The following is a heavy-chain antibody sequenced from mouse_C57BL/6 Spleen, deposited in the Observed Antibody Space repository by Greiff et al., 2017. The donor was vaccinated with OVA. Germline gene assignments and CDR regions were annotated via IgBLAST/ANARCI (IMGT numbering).Heavy chain of an antibody. CDR1: GYAFSSSW. Sequence: QVQLQQSGPELVKPGASVKISFKASGYAFSSSWMNWVKQRPGKGLEWIGRIYPGDGDTNYNGKLKGKATLTADKSSSTAYMQLSSLSSEDSAFYFCAGGNAMDYWGQGTSVTVSS. CDR3: AGGNAMDY. V-gene: IGHV1-82*01. J-gene: IGHJ4*01. CDR2: IYPGDGDT.